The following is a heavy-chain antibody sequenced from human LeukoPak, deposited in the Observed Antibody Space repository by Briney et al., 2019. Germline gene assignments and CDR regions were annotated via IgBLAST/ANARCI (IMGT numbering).Heavy chain of an antibody. J-gene: IGHJ4*02. D-gene: IGHD6-13*01. V-gene: IGHV1-2*02. CDR2: INPNSGGT. Sequence: ASVKVSCKASGYTFTGYYMHWVRQAPGQGLEWMGWINPNSGGTNYAQKFQGRVTMTRDTSISTAYMELSRLRSDDTAVYYCARGLGGSSWSTPDYWGQGTLVTVSS. CDR1: GYTFTGYY. CDR3: ARGLGGSSWSTPDY.